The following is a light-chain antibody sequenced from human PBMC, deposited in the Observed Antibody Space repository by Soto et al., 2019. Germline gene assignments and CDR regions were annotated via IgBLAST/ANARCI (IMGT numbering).Light chain of an antibody. CDR2: DVS. V-gene: IGLV2-8*01. Sequence: QSALTQPPSASGSPGQSVTISFTGTSSDVGGYDYVSWVQQHPGKAPTFVIYDVSKRPSGVPDRFSGSKSGNTAYLTVSGLQAEDEADYYRSSHAGSNTLFGGGTKLTVL. CDR1: SSDVGGYDY. CDR3: SSHAGSNTL. J-gene: IGLJ3*02.